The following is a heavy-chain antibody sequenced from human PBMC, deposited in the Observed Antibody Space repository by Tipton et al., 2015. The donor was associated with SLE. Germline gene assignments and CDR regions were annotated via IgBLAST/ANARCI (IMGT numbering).Heavy chain of an antibody. Sequence: GSLRLSCAASGFTDITNYMTWVRQAPGKGLEWVSVLYSGDNTYYADSVKGRFTISRDNYRNTLFHQMNSVRVEDTSVYYCASPISWYGCEAVAFDICGQGTTGTVFS. CDR2: LYSGDNT. J-gene: IGHJ3*02. D-gene: IGHD6-13*01. CDR1: GFTDITNY. V-gene: IGHV3-66*02. CDR3: ASPISWYGCEAVAFDI.